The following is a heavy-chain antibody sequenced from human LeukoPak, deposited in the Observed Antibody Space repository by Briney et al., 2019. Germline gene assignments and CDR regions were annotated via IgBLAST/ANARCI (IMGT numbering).Heavy chain of an antibody. J-gene: IGHJ3*02. CDR1: GGTFSSYA. CDR3: ASDWRQLLDAFDI. D-gene: IGHD6-6*01. Sequence: SVKVSCKASGGTFSSYAISWVRQAPGQGLEWMGGIIPIFGTANYAQKFQGRVTITADESTSTAYMELSSLRSEDTAVYYCASDWRQLLDAFDIWGQGTMVTVSS. CDR2: IIPIFGTA. V-gene: IGHV1-69*13.